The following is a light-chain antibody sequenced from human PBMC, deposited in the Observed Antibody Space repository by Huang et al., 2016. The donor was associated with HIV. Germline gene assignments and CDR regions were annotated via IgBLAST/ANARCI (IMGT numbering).Light chain of an antibody. CDR1: PTILYSSQNKNY. V-gene: IGKV4-1*01. Sequence: DIVMTQSPDSLAVSLGERATVNCKSSPTILYSSQNKNYLAWYQQQPGQPPNLLIYWASTRESGVPDRFSGSGSETEFTLTISSLQAEDVAVYYCQQYFETPLTFGGGTKVEIK. CDR2: WAS. J-gene: IGKJ4*01. CDR3: QQYFETPLT.